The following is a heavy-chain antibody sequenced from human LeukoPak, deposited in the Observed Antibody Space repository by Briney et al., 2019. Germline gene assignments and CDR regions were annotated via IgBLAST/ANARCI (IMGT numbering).Heavy chain of an antibody. CDR2: IYTSGST. J-gene: IGHJ6*03. CDR3: ARLRLGYYYMDV. CDR1: GGSISSYY. V-gene: IGHV4-4*09. D-gene: IGHD7-27*01. Sequence: SETLSLTCTVSGGSISSYYWSWIRQPPGKGLEWIGYIYTSGSTNYNPSHKSRVTISVDTSKNQFSLKLSSVTAADTAVYYCARLRLGYYYMDVWGKGTTVTVSS.